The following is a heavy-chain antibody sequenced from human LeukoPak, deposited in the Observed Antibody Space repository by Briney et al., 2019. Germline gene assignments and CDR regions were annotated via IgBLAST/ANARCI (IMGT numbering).Heavy chain of an antibody. CDR2: INPKNGGT. Sequence: GGSLRLSCAASGFIFSSYGMHWFRQAPGQGLEWMGWINPKNGGTNYAQKFQGRVTMTRDTSFSTAYMELSRLRSEDTALYYCARGRYMDVWGKGTTVTVSS. CDR1: GFIFSSYG. J-gene: IGHJ6*03. CDR3: ARGRYMDV. V-gene: IGHV1-2*02.